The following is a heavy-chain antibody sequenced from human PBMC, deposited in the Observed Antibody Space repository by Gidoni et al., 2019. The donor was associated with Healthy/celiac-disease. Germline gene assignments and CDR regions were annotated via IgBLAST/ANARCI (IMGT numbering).Heavy chain of an antibody. Sequence: QVQLVQSGAEVKKPGASVKVSCKASGYTFTSYAMHWVRQAPGQRLEWMGWINAGNGNTKYSQKFQGRVTITRDTSASTAYMELSSLRSEDTAVYYCARDTGGSYYYYYGMDVWGQGTTVTVSS. V-gene: IGHV1-3*01. CDR2: INAGNGNT. CDR1: GYTFTSYA. CDR3: ARDTGGSYYYYYGMDV. D-gene: IGHD4-4*01. J-gene: IGHJ6*02.